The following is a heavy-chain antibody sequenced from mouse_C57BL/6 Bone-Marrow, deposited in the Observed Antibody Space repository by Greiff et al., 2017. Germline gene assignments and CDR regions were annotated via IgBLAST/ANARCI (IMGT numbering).Heavy chain of an antibody. V-gene: IGHV1-55*01. CDR2: IYPGSGST. CDR1: GYTFTSYW. J-gene: IGHJ1*03. D-gene: IGHD2-5*01. Sequence: QVQLQQPGAELVTPGASVKMSCKASGYTFTSYWITWVKQRPGQGLEWIGDIYPGSGSTNYNEKFKSKATLTVDTSSSTAYMQLSSLTSEDSAVYYCARPYYSNYWYFDVWGTGTTVTVSA. CDR3: ARPYYSNYWYFDV.